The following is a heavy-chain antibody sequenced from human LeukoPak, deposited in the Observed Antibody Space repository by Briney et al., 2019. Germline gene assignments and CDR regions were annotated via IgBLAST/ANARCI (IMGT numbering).Heavy chain of an antibody. CDR2: IRYDGSNK. V-gene: IGHV3-30*02. CDR1: GFTFSSYG. Sequence: GGSLRLSCAASGFTFSSYGMHWVRQAPGKGLEWVAFIRYDGSNKYYADSVKGRFTISRDNSKNTLYLQMNSLRAEDTAVYYCAKDQGSVYDVSHDYWGQGTLVAVSS. J-gene: IGHJ4*02. D-gene: IGHD1-14*01. CDR3: AKDQGSVYDVSHDY.